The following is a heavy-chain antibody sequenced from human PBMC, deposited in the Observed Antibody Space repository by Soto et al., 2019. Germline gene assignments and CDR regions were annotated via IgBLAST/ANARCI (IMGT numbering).Heavy chain of an antibody. V-gene: IGHV4-30-4*01. CDR2: IYYSGST. CDR3: AGVGGFGATTIDY. D-gene: IGHD3-10*01. CDR1: GGSISSGDYY. J-gene: IGHJ4*02. Sequence: QVQLQESGPGLVKPSQTLSLTCTVSGGSISSGDYYWSWIRQPPGKGLEWIGYIYYSGSTYYNPTLKSRVTISIDTSKTQFSPKLSSVTAADTAVYYCAGVGGFGATTIDYWGQGTLVAVSS.